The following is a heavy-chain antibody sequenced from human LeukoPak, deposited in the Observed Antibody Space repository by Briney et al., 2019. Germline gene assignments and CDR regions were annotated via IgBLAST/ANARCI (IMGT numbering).Heavy chain of an antibody. CDR3: AKVPLGASTSYYFDY. CDR2: ISWNSGSI. J-gene: IGHJ4*02. V-gene: IGHV3-9*01. D-gene: IGHD1-26*01. Sequence: GRSLRLSCATSGFTFDDCAMHWVRQVPGKGPEWVSGISWNSGSIGYADSVKGRFTISRDNVKKSLYLQMNSLRAEDTALYYCAKVPLGASTSYYFDYWGQGTLVTVSS. CDR1: GFTFDDCA.